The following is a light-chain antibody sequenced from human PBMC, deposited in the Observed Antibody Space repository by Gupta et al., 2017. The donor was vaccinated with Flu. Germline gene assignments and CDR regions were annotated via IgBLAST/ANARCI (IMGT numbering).Light chain of an antibody. Sequence: SYVLTQPPSVSVAPGQTARITCGRDDIGRNNVHWYQLKPGQAPMLVVYDDRGRPSGIPERFSGSNFENTATLTIDRVEAGDEADYYCQLWDATTDLRVFGGGTKL. CDR2: DDR. CDR3: QLWDATTDLRV. CDR1: DIGRNN. V-gene: IGLV3-21*02. J-gene: IGLJ3*02.